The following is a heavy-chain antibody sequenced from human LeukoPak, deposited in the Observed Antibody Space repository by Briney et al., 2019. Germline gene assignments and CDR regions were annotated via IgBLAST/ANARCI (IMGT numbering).Heavy chain of an antibody. J-gene: IGHJ4*02. D-gene: IGHD3-22*01. CDR3: TTALDYYDSSGYGP. CDR2: IKSKTDGGTT. Sequence: GGSLRLSCAASGFTFSNAWMSWVRQAPGKGLEWVGRIKSKTDGGTTDYAAPVKGRFTISRDDSKNTLYLQMNSLKTEDTAVYYCTTALDYYDSSGYGPWGQGTLVTVSS. V-gene: IGHV3-15*01. CDR1: GFTFSNAW.